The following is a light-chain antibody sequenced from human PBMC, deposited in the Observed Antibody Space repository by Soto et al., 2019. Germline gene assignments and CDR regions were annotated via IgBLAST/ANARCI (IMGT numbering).Light chain of an antibody. CDR2: GAS. CDR1: QSVSSSY. V-gene: IGKV3-20*01. Sequence: EIVLTQSPGTLSLSPGERATISCRASQSVSSSYLAWYQQKPGQAPRILIYGASIRATGIPDRYSGSGSGTDFTLTISRLEPEDFAVYYCHQYGSSPYTFGQGTKLEIK. J-gene: IGKJ2*01. CDR3: HQYGSSPYT.